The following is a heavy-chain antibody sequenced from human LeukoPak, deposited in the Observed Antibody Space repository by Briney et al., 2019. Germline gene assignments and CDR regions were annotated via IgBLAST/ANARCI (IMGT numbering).Heavy chain of an antibody. V-gene: IGHV1-24*01. D-gene: IGHD3-10*01. CDR2: FDPEDGET. CDR1: GYTLTELS. CDR3: ATAVWIGGSGSYFDY. Sequence: ASVKVSCKVSGYTLTELSMHWVRQAPGKGLEWMGGFDPEDGETIYAQKFQGRVTMTEDTSTDTAYMELSSLRSEDTAVYYCATAVWIGGSGSYFDYWGQGTLVTVSS. J-gene: IGHJ4*02.